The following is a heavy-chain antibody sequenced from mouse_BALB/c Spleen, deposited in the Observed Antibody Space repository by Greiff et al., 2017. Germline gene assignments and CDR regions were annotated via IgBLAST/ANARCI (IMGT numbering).Heavy chain of an antibody. D-gene: IGHD1-1*01. J-gene: IGHJ3*01. CDR2: INPSNGRT. CDR3: ARGLYYYGSSYWFAY. Sequence: QVQLQQPGAELVKPGASVKLSCKASGYTFTSYWMHWVKQRPGQGLEWIGEINPSNGRTNYNEKFKSKATLTVDKSSSTAYMQLSSLTSEDSAVYYCARGLYYYGSSYWFAYWGQGTLVTVSA. CDR1: GYTFTSYW. V-gene: IGHV1S81*02.